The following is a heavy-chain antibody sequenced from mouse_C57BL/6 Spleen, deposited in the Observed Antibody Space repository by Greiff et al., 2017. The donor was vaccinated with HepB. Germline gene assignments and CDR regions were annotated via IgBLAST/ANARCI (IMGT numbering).Heavy chain of an antibody. Sequence: DVKLVESGGGLVKPGGSLKLSCAASGFTFSSYAMSWVRQTPEKRLEWVATISDGGSYTYYPDNVKGRFTISRDNAKNNLYLQMSHLKSEDTAMYYCARADYYGSSYGYFDVWGTGTTVTVSS. D-gene: IGHD1-1*01. CDR1: GFTFSSYA. J-gene: IGHJ1*03. V-gene: IGHV5-4*03. CDR2: ISDGGSYT. CDR3: ARADYYGSSYGYFDV.